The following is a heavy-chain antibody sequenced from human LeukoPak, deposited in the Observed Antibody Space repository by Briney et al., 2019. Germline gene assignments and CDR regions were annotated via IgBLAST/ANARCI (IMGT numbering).Heavy chain of an antibody. CDR3: ARHDFGDIVVVPAAIGDGFDP. CDR1: GGSISSSSYY. Sequence: SETLSLTCTVSGGSISSSSYYWGWIRQPPGKGREWIGSIYYSGSTYYNPSLKSRVTISVDTSKNQFSLKLSSVTAADTAVYYCARHDFGDIVVVPAAIGDGFDPWGQGTLVTVSS. D-gene: IGHD2-2*01. CDR2: IYYSGST. V-gene: IGHV4-39*01. J-gene: IGHJ5*02.